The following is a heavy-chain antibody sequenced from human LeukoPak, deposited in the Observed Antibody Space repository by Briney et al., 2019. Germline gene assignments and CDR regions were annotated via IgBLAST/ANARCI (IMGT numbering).Heavy chain of an antibody. CDR1: GGSISSGDYY. V-gene: IGHV4-30-4*01. Sequence: PSETLSLTCTVSGGSISSGDYYWSWIRQPPGKGLEWIGYIYYSGSTYYNPSLKSRVTISVDTSKNQFSLKLSSVTAADTAVYYCAREPGTSYYYYGMDVWGQGTTVTVSS. J-gene: IGHJ6*02. D-gene: IGHD1-1*01. CDR3: AREPGTSYYYYGMDV. CDR2: IYYSGST.